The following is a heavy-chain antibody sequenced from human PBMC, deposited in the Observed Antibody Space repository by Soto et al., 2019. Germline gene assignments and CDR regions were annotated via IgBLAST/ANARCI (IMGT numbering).Heavy chain of an antibody. V-gene: IGHV3-15*07. J-gene: IGHJ3*02. CDR3: TTDLDAFDI. CDR2: IKSKTDGGTT. CDR1: CFPFCNPR. Sequence: GSPGISSAAPCFPFCNPRMNWVRQAPGKGLEWVGRIKSKTDGGTTDYAAPVKGRFTISRDDSKNTLYLQMNSLKTEDTAVYYCTTDLDAFDIWGQGTMVTVSS.